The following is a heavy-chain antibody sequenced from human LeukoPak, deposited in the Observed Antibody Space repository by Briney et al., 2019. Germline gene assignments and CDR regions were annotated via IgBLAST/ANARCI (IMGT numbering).Heavy chain of an antibody. Sequence: GGSLRLSCTGSGFAFSAYAMTWVRQVPGKGLEWVSSQTSNSDLTSYADSVRGRFTMSRDNSKNSLYLQMNNLRAEDTATYYCGRDPNGNYIGAFEFWGQGTFVTVSS. D-gene: IGHD1-7*01. J-gene: IGHJ3*01. CDR2: QTSNSDLT. CDR1: GFAFSAYA. V-gene: IGHV3-23*01. CDR3: GRDPNGNYIGAFEF.